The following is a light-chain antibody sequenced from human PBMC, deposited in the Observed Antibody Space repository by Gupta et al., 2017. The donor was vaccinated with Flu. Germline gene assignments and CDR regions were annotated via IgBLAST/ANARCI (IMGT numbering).Light chain of an antibody. CDR1: ENVRTF. Sequence: EIVLTQSPATLSASPGERVTRSCRASENVRTFLAWYQQKSGQAPRLLIHDASTRAAGIPGRFSGRGSETEFTLTSSSRETENVGVYYGQYRSILLTFGGGTKVEI. CDR2: DAS. J-gene: IGKJ4*01. CDR3: QYRSILLT. V-gene: IGKV3-11*01.